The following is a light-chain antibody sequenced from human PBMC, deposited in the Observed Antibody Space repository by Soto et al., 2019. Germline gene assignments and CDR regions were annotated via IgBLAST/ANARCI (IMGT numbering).Light chain of an antibody. CDR3: HQYDNWYT. CDR2: GAS. Sequence: EVVMTQSPATLSVSPGERATLSCRASESVGTNLAWYQQRPGQSPRLLIYGASTRAAGIPARFSGSGSGTEFTLTISSLQSEDFAVYYCHQYDNWYTFGQGTKLEFK. J-gene: IGKJ2*01. CDR1: ESVGTN. V-gene: IGKV3-15*01.